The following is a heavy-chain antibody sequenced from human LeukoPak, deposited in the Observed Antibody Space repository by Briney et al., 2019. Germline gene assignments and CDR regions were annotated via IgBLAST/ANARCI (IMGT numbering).Heavy chain of an antibody. Sequence: GGSLRLSCAASGFTFSSSGMHWVRQAPGKGLEWVAVISYDGSNKYYADSVKGRFTFSRDNSKNALYLQMNSLRAEDTAVYYCAKEYCSNSVCHSLDYWGQGTLVTVSS. CDR3: AKEYCSNSVCHSLDY. V-gene: IGHV3-30*18. CDR2: ISYDGSNK. CDR1: GFTFSSSG. J-gene: IGHJ4*02. D-gene: IGHD2-8*01.